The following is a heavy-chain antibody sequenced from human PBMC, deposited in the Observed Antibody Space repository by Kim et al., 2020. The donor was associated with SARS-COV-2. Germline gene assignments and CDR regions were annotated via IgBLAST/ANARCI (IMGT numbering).Heavy chain of an antibody. CDR2: IKQDGSGK. D-gene: IGHD3-3*01. CDR3: ARRLIGPVIIFDH. CDR1: GFTFSSFW. J-gene: IGHJ4*02. V-gene: IGHV3-7*01. Sequence: GGSLRLSCAASGFTFSSFWMSWVRQAPGKGLEWVANIKQDGSGKYYADSVKGRFTISRDNAENSLYLQMNSLRADATAVYYCARRLIGPVIIFDHWGQGT.